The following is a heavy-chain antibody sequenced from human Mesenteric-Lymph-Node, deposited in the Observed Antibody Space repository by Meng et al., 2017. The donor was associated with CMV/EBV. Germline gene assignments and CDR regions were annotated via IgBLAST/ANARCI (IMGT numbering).Heavy chain of an antibody. D-gene: IGHD3-10*01. V-gene: IGHV1-3*04. CDR3: ARDPRVRGVEFDY. CDR2: INTGNGNT. CDR1: GYDYTNYA. J-gene: IGHJ4*02. Sequence: KASGYDYTNYALHWVRQGPGQRLEWMGWINTGNGNTKYSQKFQGRVTITRDTSATTAYMDLSSLRSEDTAVYYCARDPRVRGVEFDYWGQGTPVTVSS.